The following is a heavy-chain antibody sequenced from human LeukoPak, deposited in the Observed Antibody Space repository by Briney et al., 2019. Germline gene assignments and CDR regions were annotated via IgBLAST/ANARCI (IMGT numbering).Heavy chain of an antibody. Sequence: GGSLRLSCAASGFTFSSNAMSWVRQAPGKGLVWVSRINPDGSSTNYADSVKGRFTISRDNAKNTLYLQMSSLRAEDTAVYYCVRTTDGFDIWGQGTMVTVSS. CDR3: VRTTDGFDI. CDR2: INPDGSST. V-gene: IGHV3-74*01. D-gene: IGHD1-14*01. J-gene: IGHJ3*02. CDR1: GFTFSSNA.